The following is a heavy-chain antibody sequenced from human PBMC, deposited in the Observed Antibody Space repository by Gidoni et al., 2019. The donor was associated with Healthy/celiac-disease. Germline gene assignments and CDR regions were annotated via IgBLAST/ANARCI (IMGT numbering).Heavy chain of an antibody. Sequence: QVQLQESGPGLVTPSQTLSLTCTVSGGSISTGTYYWSWIRQPAGKGLEWIGRIYPSGSTNYNPSLKSRVTISVDTSKNQFSLKLSSVTAADTAVYYCARVLWGRFDYYGMDVWGQGTTVTVSS. CDR1: GGSISTGTYY. D-gene: IGHD3-10*01. V-gene: IGHV4-61*02. J-gene: IGHJ6*02. CDR3: ARVLWGRFDYYGMDV. CDR2: IYPSGST.